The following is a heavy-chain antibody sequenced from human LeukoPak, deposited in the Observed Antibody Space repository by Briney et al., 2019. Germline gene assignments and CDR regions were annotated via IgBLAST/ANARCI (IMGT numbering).Heavy chain of an antibody. J-gene: IGHJ6*02. V-gene: IGHV1-69*04. CDR2: IIPILGIA. CDR3: ARIPVTPDSLYYGMDV. Sequence: GASVKVSCKASGGTFSSYAISWVRQAPGQGLEWMGRIIPILGIANYAQKSQGRVTITADKSTSTAYMELSSLRSEDTAVYYCARIPVTPDSLYYGMDVWGQGTTVTVSS. CDR1: GGTFSSYA. D-gene: IGHD4-17*01.